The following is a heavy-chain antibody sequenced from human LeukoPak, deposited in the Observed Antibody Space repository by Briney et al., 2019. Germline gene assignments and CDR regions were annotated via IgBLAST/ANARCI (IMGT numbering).Heavy chain of an antibody. J-gene: IGHJ4*02. CDR3: ARGGSWYLSF. V-gene: IGHV4-4*02. CDR1: GDSVSSSNW. D-gene: IGHD6-13*01. Sequence: SGTLSLTRAVSGDSVSSSNWWSWVRQPPGQGLEWIGEISYSGSTNYNPSLKSRVTVSVDKSKNQLSLELSSVTAADTAVYYCARGGSWYLSFWGQGTLVTVSS. CDR2: ISYSGST.